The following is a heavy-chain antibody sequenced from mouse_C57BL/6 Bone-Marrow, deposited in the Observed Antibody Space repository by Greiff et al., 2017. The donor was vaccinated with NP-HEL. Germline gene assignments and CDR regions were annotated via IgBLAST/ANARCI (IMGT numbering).Heavy chain of an antibody. V-gene: IGHV1-66*01. CDR1: GYSFTSYY. J-gene: IGHJ2*01. CDR2: IYPGSGNT. D-gene: IGHD2-4*01. Sequence: QVQLQQSGPELVKPGASVKISCKASGYSFTSYYIHWVKQRPGQGLEWIGWIYPGSGNTKYNEKFKGKATLTADTSSSTAYMQLSSLTSEDSAVYYGTRGGRLRRDFDDWGQGTTLTVSS. CDR3: TRGGRLRRDFDD.